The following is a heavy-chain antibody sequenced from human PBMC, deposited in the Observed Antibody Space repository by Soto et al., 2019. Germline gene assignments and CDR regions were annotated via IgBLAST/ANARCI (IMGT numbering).Heavy chain of an antibody. V-gene: IGHV1-2*02. Sequence: GASVKVSCKASGYTLTGYYMHWVRQAPGQGLEWMGWINPNSGGTNYAQKFQGRVTMTRDTSISTAYMELSRLRSDDTAVYYCASYDSSGYYAYYYYGMDVWGQGTTVTVSS. CDR2: INPNSGGT. CDR1: GYTLTGYY. J-gene: IGHJ6*02. D-gene: IGHD3-22*01. CDR3: ASYDSSGYYAYYYYGMDV.